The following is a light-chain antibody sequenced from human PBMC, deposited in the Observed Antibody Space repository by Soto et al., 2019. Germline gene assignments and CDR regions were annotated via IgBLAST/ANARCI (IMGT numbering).Light chain of an antibody. V-gene: IGKV3-15*01. CDR2: GAS. CDR1: QNIHTN. J-gene: IGKJ4*01. Sequence: EIVMTQSPATLSVSPGERATLSCRAGQNIHTNLAWYQQKPGQAPRLLFYGASTGATGLPDRFSGSGSGTDFTLTISSLQPEDFATYYCLQDYNYPLTFGGGTKV. CDR3: LQDYNYPLT.